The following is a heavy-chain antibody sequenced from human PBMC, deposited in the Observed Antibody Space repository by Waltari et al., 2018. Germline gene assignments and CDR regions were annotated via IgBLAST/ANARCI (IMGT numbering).Heavy chain of an antibody. CDR2: SYYSGST. CDR1: GGSISSYY. Sequence: QVQLQESGPGLVKPSETLSLTCTVSGGSISSYYWIWIRRPPGKGLEWIGYSYYSGSTTSTPSLKGRGTISVDTSKNQCSLKLSSVTAADTAVYYCARRRRDGYNYDYWGQGTLVTVSS. J-gene: IGHJ4*02. V-gene: IGHV4-59*01. D-gene: IGHD5-12*01. CDR3: ARRRRDGYNYDY.